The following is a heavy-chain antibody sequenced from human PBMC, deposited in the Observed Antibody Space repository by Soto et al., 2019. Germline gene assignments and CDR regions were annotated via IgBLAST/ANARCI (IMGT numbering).Heavy chain of an antibody. Sequence: SETLSLTCAVSSGSISSSNWWSWVRQPPGKGLEWIGEIYHSGSTNYNPSLKSRVTISVDKSKNQFSLKLNSVTAADTAVYYCAKRPGWGSFYYYYMDVWGKGTTVTVSS. CDR3: AKRPGWGSFYYYYMDV. J-gene: IGHJ6*03. V-gene: IGHV4-4*02. CDR1: SGSISSSNW. D-gene: IGHD3-16*01. CDR2: IYHSGST.